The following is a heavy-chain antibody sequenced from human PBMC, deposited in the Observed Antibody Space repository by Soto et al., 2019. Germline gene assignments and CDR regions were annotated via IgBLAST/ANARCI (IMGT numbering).Heavy chain of an antibody. J-gene: IGHJ4*02. CDR1: GFTFSSYS. D-gene: IGHD2-15*01. V-gene: IGHV3-21*01. CDR2: ISSSSSYI. Sequence: EVQLVESGGGLVKPGGSLRLSCAASGFTFSSYSMNWVRQAPGKGLEWVSSISSSSSYIYYADSVKGRFTISRDNAKNSLYLQMNSLRAEDTAVSYCARGPLKDCSGGSCYSDYWGQGTLVTVSS. CDR3: ARGPLKDCSGGSCYSDY.